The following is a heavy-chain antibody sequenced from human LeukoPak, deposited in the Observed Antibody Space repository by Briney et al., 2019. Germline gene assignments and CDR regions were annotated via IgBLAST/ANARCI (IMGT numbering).Heavy chain of an antibody. CDR3: TRGSRSGPKIYYFDY. J-gene: IGHJ4*02. Sequence: PGGSLRLSRTASGFTFGDYAMSWVRQAPGKGLEWVGFIRSKAYGGTTEYAASVKGRFTISRDDSKSIAYLQMNSLKTEDTAVYYCTRGSRSGPKIYYFDYWGQGTLVTVSS. CDR1: GFTFGDYA. CDR2: IRSKAYGGTT. D-gene: IGHD3-3*01. V-gene: IGHV3-49*04.